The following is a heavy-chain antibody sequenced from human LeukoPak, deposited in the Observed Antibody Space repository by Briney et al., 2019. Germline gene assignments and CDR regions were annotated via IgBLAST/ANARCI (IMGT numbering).Heavy chain of an antibody. J-gene: IGHJ4*02. CDR2: ISGSGGST. V-gene: IGHV3-23*01. D-gene: IGHD1-1*01. CDR1: GFTFSTYA. Sequence: GGSLRLSCAASGFTFSTYAMSWVRQTPEKGLEWVSAISGSGGSTYYADSVKGRFTISRDNSKNTLYLQMNSLSAEDTAVYYCARDRVNWNDVGGLFDYWGQGTLVTVSS. CDR3: ARDRVNWNDVGGLFDY.